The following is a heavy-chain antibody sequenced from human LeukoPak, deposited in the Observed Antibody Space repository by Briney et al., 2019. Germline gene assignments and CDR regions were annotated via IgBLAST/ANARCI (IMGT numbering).Heavy chain of an antibody. CDR2: IDWDDDK. CDR3: ARMRGGYSYGDFDY. Sequence: EAGPTLVNPKQTLTLTCTFSGFSLSTSGMCVSWIRQPPSKALGRLARIDWDDDKFYNTSLKTRLTISKDTSKNQVVLTMTSMDPVDTATYYCARMRGGYSYGDFDYWGQGTLVTVSS. CDR1: GFSLSTSGMC. V-gene: IGHV2-70*17. D-gene: IGHD5-18*01. J-gene: IGHJ4*02.